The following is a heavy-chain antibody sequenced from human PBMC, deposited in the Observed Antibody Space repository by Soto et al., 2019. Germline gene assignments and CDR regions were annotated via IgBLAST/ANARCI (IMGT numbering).Heavy chain of an antibody. D-gene: IGHD1-26*01. J-gene: IGHJ4*02. CDR1: GFTFSRYW. CDR3: ARPSYSGSYYPDY. Sequence: GGSLRLSCAASGFTFSRYWMHWVRQAPGKGLVWVSRIKSDGSSTNYADSVKGRFTISRDNAKNTLYLLMSSLRAEDTAVYYCARPSYSGSYYPDYWGQGTLVTVSS. V-gene: IGHV3-74*01. CDR2: IKSDGSST.